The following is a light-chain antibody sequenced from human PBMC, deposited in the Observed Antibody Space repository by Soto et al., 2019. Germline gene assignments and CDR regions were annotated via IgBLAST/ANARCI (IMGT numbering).Light chain of an antibody. Sequence: QSVLTQPASVSGSPGQSITISCTGTSSDGGAYNYVSWYQQHPGKAPKLMIYEVSNRPSGVSNRVSGSKSGNTASLTISGLQAEDEADYYCSSYTSSSTLYVFGTGTKLTVL. CDR2: EVS. CDR3: SSYTSSSTLYV. V-gene: IGLV2-14*01. J-gene: IGLJ1*01. CDR1: SSDGGAYNY.